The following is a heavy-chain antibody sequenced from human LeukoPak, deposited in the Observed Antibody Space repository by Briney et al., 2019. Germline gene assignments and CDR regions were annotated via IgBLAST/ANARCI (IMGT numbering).Heavy chain of an antibody. D-gene: IGHD3-22*01. CDR2: ISSSCSNI. Sequence: VGCLRLSLAASLFTLSRYNMNWVCQAPGRGVEWVTSISSSCSNIYYADSVKVRFPISRDNAKNSLYLQMNRLRAEDTVVYYCAKLIAQYYFDHWGQGTLVTVSS. V-gene: IGHV3-21*01. J-gene: IGHJ4*02. CDR1: LFTLSRYN. CDR3: AKLIAQYYFDH.